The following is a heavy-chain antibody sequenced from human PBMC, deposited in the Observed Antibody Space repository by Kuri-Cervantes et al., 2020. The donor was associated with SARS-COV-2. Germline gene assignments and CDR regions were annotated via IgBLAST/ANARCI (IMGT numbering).Heavy chain of an antibody. Sequence: GESLKISCAASGFTFSSYGMHWVRQAPGKGLEWVSAISGSGGSTYYADSVKGRLTISRDNSKNTLYLQMNSLRAEDTAVYYCAKNPVPAAIRFDYWGQGTLVTVSS. J-gene: IGHJ4*02. V-gene: IGHV3-23*01. CDR2: ISGSGGST. CDR3: AKNPVPAAIRFDY. CDR1: GFTFSSYG. D-gene: IGHD2-2*01.